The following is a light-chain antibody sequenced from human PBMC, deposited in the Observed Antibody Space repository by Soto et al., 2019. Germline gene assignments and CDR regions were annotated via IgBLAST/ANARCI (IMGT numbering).Light chain of an antibody. CDR2: DAS. CDR1: QSVSSY. V-gene: IGKV3-11*01. Sequence: EIVLTQSPATLSLSPGERATLSCRASQSVSSYLAWYQQKPGQAPRLLIYDASNRATGIPARFSGSGSWTDFTLTISSLEPEDFAVYYCQQRSNWPRFTFGPGTKVYIK. J-gene: IGKJ3*01. CDR3: QQRSNWPRFT.